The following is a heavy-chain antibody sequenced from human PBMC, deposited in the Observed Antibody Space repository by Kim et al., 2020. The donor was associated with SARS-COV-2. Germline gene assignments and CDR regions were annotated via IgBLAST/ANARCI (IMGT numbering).Heavy chain of an antibody. V-gene: IGHV4-30-4*01. D-gene: IGHD3-3*01. CDR1: GGSISSGDYY. J-gene: IGHJ2*01. CDR2: IYYSGST. CDR3: ARAEGNITIFGVVIIGHFDL. Sequence: SETLSLTCTVSGGSISSGDYYWSWIRQPPGKGLEWIGYIYYSGSTYYNPSLKSRVTISVDTSKNQFSLKLSSVTAADTAVYYCARAEGNITIFGVVIIGHFDLRGRGTLVIVSS.